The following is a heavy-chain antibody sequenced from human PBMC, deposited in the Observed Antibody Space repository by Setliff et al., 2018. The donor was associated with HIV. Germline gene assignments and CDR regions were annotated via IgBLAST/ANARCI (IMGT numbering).Heavy chain of an antibody. J-gene: IGHJ4*02. Sequence: ASVKVSCKASGYTFTNNVIHWVRQAPGQRLEWMGWINTYTGNPTYAQDFQGRLTVTGDTSASTVDMELSSLTHEDTAVYYCARDFSGTYYGDIDYWGQGTLVTVSS. CDR1: GYTFTNNV. D-gene: IGHD1-26*01. V-gene: IGHV1-3*04. CDR3: ARDFSGTYYGDIDY. CDR2: INTYTGNP.